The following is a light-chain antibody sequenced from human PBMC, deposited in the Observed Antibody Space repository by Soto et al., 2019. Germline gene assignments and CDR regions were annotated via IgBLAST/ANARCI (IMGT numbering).Light chain of an antibody. J-gene: IGLJ2*01. V-gene: IGLV1-40*01. CDR1: SSNIGAGYD. Sequence: QSVLTQPPSVSGAPGQRVTISCTGSSSNIGAGYDVHWYQQLPGTAPKLLIYGNGNRPSGVPDRFSGSKSGTSGSLAITGLQAEDEAEYYCQSYDSSLSGSVFGGGTKLTVL. CDR3: QSYDSSLSGSV. CDR2: GNG.